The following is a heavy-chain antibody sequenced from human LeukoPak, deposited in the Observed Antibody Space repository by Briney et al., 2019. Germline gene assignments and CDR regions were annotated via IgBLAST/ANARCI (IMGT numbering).Heavy chain of an antibody. V-gene: IGHV1-18*01. Sequence: ASVKVSCKASGYTFTSYGIGWVRQAPGQGLEWMGWISAYNGNTNYAQKLQGRVTMTTDTSTSRAYMELRSLRSDDTAVYYCARDAYYYDSSGYYYWGQGTLVTVSS. CDR2: ISAYNGNT. CDR3: ARDAYYYDSSGYYY. D-gene: IGHD3-22*01. CDR1: GYTFTSYG. J-gene: IGHJ4*02.